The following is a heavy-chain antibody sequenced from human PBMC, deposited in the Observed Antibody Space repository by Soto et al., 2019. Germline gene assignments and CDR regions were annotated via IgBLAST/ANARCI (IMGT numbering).Heavy chain of an antibody. CDR1: GFTFSSHA. CDR3: AKDPEVGAGYDY. J-gene: IGHJ4*02. CDR2: ISGSGGST. D-gene: IGHD5-18*01. V-gene: IGHV3-23*01. Sequence: PAGSLRLSCASSGFTFSSHAMSCARQAPGKGLEWVSAISGSGGSTYYADSVKGRFTISRDNSKNTLYLQMNSLRAEDTAVYYSAKDPEVGAGYDYWGKGTLDPVST.